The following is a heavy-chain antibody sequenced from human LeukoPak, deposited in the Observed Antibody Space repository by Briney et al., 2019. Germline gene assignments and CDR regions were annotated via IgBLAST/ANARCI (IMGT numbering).Heavy chain of an antibody. CDR2: IYPRDGST. J-gene: IGHJ4*02. V-gene: IGHV1-46*01. CDR3: ARDLEGFDY. Sequence: ASVKVSCKASGYTFTNNYLHWVRQAPGQGLEWMGMIYPRDGSTSYAQNFQGRVTVTRDTSTTTVHMELRGLRSEDTAVYYCARDLEGFDYWGQGTVVTVSS. CDR1: GYTFTNNY.